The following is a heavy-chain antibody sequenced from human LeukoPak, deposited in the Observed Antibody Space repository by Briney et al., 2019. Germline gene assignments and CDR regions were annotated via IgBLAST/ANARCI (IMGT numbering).Heavy chain of an antibody. J-gene: IGHJ4*02. CDR2: IYTSGST. Sequence: SETLSLTCTVSGGSISSGSYYWSWIRQPAGRGLEWIGRIYTSGSTNYNPSLKSRVTISVDTSKNQFSLKLSSVTAADTAVYYCARERYTAGQPFDYWGQGTLVTVSS. D-gene: IGHD5-18*01. CDR1: GGSISSGSYY. V-gene: IGHV4-61*02. CDR3: ARERYTAGQPFDY.